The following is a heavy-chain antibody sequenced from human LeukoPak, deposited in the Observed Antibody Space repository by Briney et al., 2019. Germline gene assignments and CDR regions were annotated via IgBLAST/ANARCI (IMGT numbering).Heavy chain of an antibody. CDR2: IYYTGIT. J-gene: IGHJ5*02. CDR3: ARGPRYCSGGSCHTNWFDP. D-gene: IGHD2-15*01. Sequence: PSETLSLTCTVSGGSISGYYWSWIRQSPGKGLEWIGYIYYTGITAYNPSLGSRVTISVDTSKNQFSLKLSSVTAADTAVYYCARGPRYCSGGSCHTNWFDPWGQGTLVTVSS. V-gene: IGHV4-59*12. CDR1: GGSISGYY.